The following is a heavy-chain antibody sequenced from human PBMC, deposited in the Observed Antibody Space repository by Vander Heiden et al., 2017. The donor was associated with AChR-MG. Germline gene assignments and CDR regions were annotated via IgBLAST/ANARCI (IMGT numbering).Heavy chain of an antibody. CDR2: IYPGDSDT. D-gene: IGHD2-15*01. CDR1: GNNFTNYW. J-gene: IGHJ5*02. Sequence: EVQLGQSGAEVKKPGESLKISCKGSGNNFTNYWIARVRHMPGKGLEWMGIIYPGDSDTRYSPSFQGQVTFSADKSISTAYLQWSSLKASDTAMYYCARSQGFCSGGSCGYNWFDPWGQGTLVTVSS. V-gene: IGHV5-51*01. CDR3: ARSQGFCSGGSCGYNWFDP.